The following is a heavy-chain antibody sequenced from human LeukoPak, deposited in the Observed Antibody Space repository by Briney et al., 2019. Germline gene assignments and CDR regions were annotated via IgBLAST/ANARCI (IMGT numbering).Heavy chain of an antibody. CDR3: EKAGRGGAITMVRGVKGDYYYMDV. V-gene: IGHV3-23*01. Sequence: PGGTLRLSCAASGFTFSSYGMSWVRQAPGKGLEWVSAISGSGGRTYYADSVKGRFTISRDNSNNTLYLQMNSLRGEDTAIYYCEKAGRGGAITMVRGVKGDYYYMDVWGKGTTVTISS. J-gene: IGHJ6*03. D-gene: IGHD3-10*01. CDR2: ISGSGGRT. CDR1: GFTFSSYG.